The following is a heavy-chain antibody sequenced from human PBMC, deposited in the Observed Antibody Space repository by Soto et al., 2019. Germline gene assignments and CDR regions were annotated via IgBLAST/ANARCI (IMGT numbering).Heavy chain of an antibody. CDR3: AKSQSSSWYLDWFDP. D-gene: IGHD6-13*01. Sequence: GGSLRLSCAASGFTFSSYAMSWVRQSPGKGLEWVSAISGSGGSTYYADSVKGRFTISRDNSKNTLYLQMNSLRAEDTAVYYCAKSQSSSWYLDWFDPWGQGTLVTVSS. CDR1: GFTFSSYA. V-gene: IGHV3-23*01. CDR2: ISGSGGST. J-gene: IGHJ5*02.